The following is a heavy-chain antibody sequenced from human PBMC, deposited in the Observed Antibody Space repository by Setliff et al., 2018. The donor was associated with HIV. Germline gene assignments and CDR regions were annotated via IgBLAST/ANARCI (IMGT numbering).Heavy chain of an antibody. CDR3: ARQFSNSFDS. D-gene: IGHD7-27*01. CDR1: NYTFTTYG. V-gene: IGHV1-18*01. CDR2: ISPYDLSE. J-gene: IGHJ4*02. Sequence: ASVKVSCKASNYTFTTYGISWVRQAPGQGPEWMGWISPYDLSERTSQRFRGRVTMTRDTSINAAYLDLSGLTSDDTAVYYCARQFSNSFDSWGQGTLVTVSS.